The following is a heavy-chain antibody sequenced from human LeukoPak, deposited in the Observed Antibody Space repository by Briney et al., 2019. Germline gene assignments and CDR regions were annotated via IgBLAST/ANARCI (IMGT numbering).Heavy chain of an antibody. Sequence: GGSLRLSCTASGFTFSSYTFNWVRQAPGKGLEWVSYISSSGSTIYYADSVKGRFTISRDNAKNSLYLQMNSLRAEDTAVYYCAELGITMIGGVWGKGTTVTISS. D-gene: IGHD3-10*02. CDR1: GFTFSSYT. V-gene: IGHV3-48*04. J-gene: IGHJ6*04. CDR2: ISSSGSTI. CDR3: AELGITMIGGV.